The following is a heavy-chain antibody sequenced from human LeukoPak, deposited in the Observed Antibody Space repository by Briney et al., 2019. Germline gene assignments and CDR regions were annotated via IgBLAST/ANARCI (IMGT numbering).Heavy chain of an antibody. V-gene: IGHV3-30*01. Sequence: PGGSLRLSCAASGFTFSSYAIHWVRQAPGKGLEWVALISYDGSNKYYADSVKGRFTISRDNSKNTLYLQMNSLRAEDTAVFYCARAFYSNGDADAFHIWGQGTMVTVSS. D-gene: IGHD4-17*01. CDR3: ARAFYSNGDADAFHI. CDR1: GFTFSSYA. CDR2: ISYDGSNK. J-gene: IGHJ3*02.